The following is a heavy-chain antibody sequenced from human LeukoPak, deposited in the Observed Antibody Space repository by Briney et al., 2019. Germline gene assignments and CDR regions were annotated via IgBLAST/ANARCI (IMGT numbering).Heavy chain of an antibody. CDR3: ANRREPAATKYYFDC. Sequence: GGSLRLSCAASGFTFSSYAMSWVRQAPGKGLEWVSAISGSGGTTYYADSVKGRFTISRDNSKHTLYLQMNSLRAEDTAVYYCANRREPAATKYYFDCWGQGTLVTVSS. V-gene: IGHV3-23*01. CDR1: GFTFSSYA. D-gene: IGHD2-2*01. CDR2: ISGSGGTT. J-gene: IGHJ4*02.